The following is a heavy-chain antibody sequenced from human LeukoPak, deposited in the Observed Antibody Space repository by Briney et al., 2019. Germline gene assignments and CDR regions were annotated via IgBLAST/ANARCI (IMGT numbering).Heavy chain of an antibody. D-gene: IGHD3-22*01. CDR3: AKAVTTSSGFRFDY. CDR2: ISWNSGSI. CDR1: GFTFDDYA. V-gene: IGHV3-9*01. Sequence: GGSLRLSCAASGFTFDDYAMHWVRQAPGKGLGWVSGISWNSGSIGYADSVKGRFTISRDNAKNSLYLQMNSLRAEDTALYYCAKAVTTSSGFRFDYWGQGTLVTVSS. J-gene: IGHJ4*02.